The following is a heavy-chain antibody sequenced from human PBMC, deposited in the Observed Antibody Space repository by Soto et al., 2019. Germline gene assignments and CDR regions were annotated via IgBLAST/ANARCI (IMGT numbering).Heavy chain of an antibody. J-gene: IGHJ4*02. CDR1: GFTFSSYA. CDR2: ISGSGGST. D-gene: IGHD3-3*01. CDR3: AKDTYDFWSGYYTGYFDY. V-gene: IGHV3-23*01. Sequence: EVQLLESGGGLVQPGGSLRLSCAASGFTFSSYAMSWVRQAPGKGLEWVSAISGSGGSTYYADSVKGRFTISRDNSNHTLYLHMKSLRAEDTAVYYCAKDTYDFWSGYYTGYFDYWGQGTLVTVSS.